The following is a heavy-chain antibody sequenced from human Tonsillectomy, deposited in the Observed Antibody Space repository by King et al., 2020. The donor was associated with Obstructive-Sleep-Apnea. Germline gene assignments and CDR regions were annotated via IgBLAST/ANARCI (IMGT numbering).Heavy chain of an antibody. CDR3: AGEGGSSIWYFDL. J-gene: IGHJ2*01. V-gene: IGHV4-61*01. D-gene: IGHD2-15*01. CDR2: VYYTGSA. Sequence: QLQESGPGLVKPSETLSLTCTVSGGSVRSSSYYWSGIRQPPGKGLEGIGYVYYTGSAVYNPSLNGRVALSVDTSKKQFSRKLRSLTAADTAVYFCAGEGGSSIWYFDLWGRGTVVTVSS. CDR1: GGSVRSSSYY.